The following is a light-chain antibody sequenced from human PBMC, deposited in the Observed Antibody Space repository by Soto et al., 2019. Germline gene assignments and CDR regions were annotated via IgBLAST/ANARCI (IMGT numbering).Light chain of an antibody. Sequence: EIVMTQSPATLSVSPGDRATLSCRASQSVSSNLAWYQQKPGQAPRLFIYGASTRATGIPARFSGSGSGTDFTLTISRLEPEDLAVYYCQQYGSSPPVTFGGGTKVDIK. CDR2: GAS. CDR3: QQYGSSPPVT. J-gene: IGKJ4*01. CDR1: QSVSSN. V-gene: IGKV3-20*01.